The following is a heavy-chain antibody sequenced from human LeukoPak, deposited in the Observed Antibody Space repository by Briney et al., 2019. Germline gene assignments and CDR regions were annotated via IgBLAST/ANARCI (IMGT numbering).Heavy chain of an antibody. CDR2: IYWDDDK. D-gene: IGHD6-13*01. CDR1: GFSLSTSGVG. Sequence: SGPTLVKPTQTLTLTCTFSGFSLSTSGVGVGWIRQPPGKALEWLALIYWDDDKRYSPSLKSRHNITKDTSKNQVVLTISNMDPVDTATYYCAHSMAAAAGTTFDYWGQGTLVTVSS. CDR3: AHSMAAAAGTTFDY. J-gene: IGHJ4*02. V-gene: IGHV2-5*02.